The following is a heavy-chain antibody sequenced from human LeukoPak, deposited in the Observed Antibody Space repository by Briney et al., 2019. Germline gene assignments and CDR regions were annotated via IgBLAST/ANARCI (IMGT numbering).Heavy chain of an antibody. CDR3: ARVHHEQSTIPGYGMDV. CDR1: GYTFTGYY. J-gene: IGHJ6*02. V-gene: IGHV1-2*02. CDR2: INPNSGGT. D-gene: IGHD1/OR15-1a*01. Sequence: GASVKVSRKASGYTFTGYYMHWVRQAPGQGLEWMGWINPNSGGTNYAQKFQGRVTMTRDTSISTAYMELSRLRSDDTAVYYCARVHHEQSTIPGYGMDVWGQGTTVTVSS.